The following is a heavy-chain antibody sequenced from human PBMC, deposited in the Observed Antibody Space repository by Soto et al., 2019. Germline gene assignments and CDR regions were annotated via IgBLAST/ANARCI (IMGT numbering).Heavy chain of an antibody. CDR2: ISWDGGST. D-gene: IGHD6-19*01. V-gene: IGHV3-43D*04. J-gene: IGHJ3*02. Sequence: GGSLRLSCAASGFTFDYYAMHWVRQSPGKGLEWVSLISWDGGSTYYADSVKGRFTISRDNSKNSLYLQMNSLRAEDTALYYCAKDMGAVAGLDAFDIWGQGTMVTVS. CDR3: AKDMGAVAGLDAFDI. CDR1: GFTFDYYA.